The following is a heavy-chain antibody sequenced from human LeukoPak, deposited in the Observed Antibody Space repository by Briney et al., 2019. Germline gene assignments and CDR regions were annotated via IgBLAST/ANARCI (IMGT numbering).Heavy chain of an antibody. CDR2: IIPIFGTA. V-gene: IGHV1-69*13. J-gene: IGHJ4*02. D-gene: IGHD3-22*01. CDR3: ARGGDYYDSSYVSRFDY. CDR1: GGTFSSYA. Sequence: SVKVSCKASGGTFSSYANSWVRQAPGQGLEWMGGIIPIFGTANYAQKFQGRVTITADESTSTAYMELSSLRSEDTAVYYCARGGDYYDSSYVSRFDYWGQGTLVTVSS.